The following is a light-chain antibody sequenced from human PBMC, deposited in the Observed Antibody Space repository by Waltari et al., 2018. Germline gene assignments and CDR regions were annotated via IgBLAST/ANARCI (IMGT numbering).Light chain of an antibody. Sequence: EIVMTQSPATLSVSPGVRATLSCRASQSVSSTLAWYQQKPGQAPRLLIYGASTRATCIPARFSGSGAGTEFTLTISSRQSEDFAGYYCQKYNNWPPYTFGQGTKLEIK. J-gene: IGKJ2*01. CDR3: QKYNNWPPYT. CDR1: QSVSST. V-gene: IGKV3-15*01. CDR2: GAS.